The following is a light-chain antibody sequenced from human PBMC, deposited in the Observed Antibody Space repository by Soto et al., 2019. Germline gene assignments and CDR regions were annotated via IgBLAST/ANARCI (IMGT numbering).Light chain of an antibody. J-gene: IGKJ2*01. Sequence: ELVLTQSPGTLSLSPGERVTLSCRSSQSVSSSYVAWYQQKHGQAPRLLIYGASSRATGIPDRFSGSGSGTDFTLTISRLEPEDFAVYYCQQYYSSPSPLGPGTQLEIK. CDR3: QQYYSSPSP. CDR1: QSVSSSY. CDR2: GAS. V-gene: IGKV3-20*01.